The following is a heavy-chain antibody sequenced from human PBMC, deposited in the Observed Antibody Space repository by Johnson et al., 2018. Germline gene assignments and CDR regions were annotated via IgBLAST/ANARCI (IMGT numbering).Heavy chain of an antibody. D-gene: IGHD2-15*01. CDR1: GFTFSSYW. Sequence: EVQLLESGGGLVQPGGSLRLSCAASGFTFSSYWMHWVRQAPGKGLVWVSRINSDGSTTNYADSVKGRFTISRDNAKDTLFLQMNNLRVEDTAMYYCAGDESADIADVWGQGTTVTVSS. V-gene: IGHV3-74*01. CDR3: AGDESADIADV. CDR2: INSDGSTT. J-gene: IGHJ6*02.